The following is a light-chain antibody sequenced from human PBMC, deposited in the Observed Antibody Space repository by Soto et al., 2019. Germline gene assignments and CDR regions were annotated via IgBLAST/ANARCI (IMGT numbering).Light chain of an antibody. CDR2: DAS. CDR1: QSVGGY. J-gene: IGKJ4*01. CDR3: HQRSNWPPLT. Sequence: EIVLTQSPATLSLSPGERATLSCRASQSVGGYLDWYQQKPGQAPRLLIYDASNRASGIPARFSGSGSGTDFTLPISSLESEDLAVYYCHQRSNWPPLTFGGGTKVEIK. V-gene: IGKV3-11*01.